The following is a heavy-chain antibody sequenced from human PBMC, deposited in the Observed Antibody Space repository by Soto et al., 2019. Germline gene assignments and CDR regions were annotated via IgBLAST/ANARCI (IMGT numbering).Heavy chain of an antibody. CDR2: INSDGSRT. Sequence: PGGSLRLSCAASGFTFSSYWMHWVRQAPGKGLVWVSRINSDGSRTSYADSVKGRFTIPRDNAKNKLYLQINMLSAYYMAVYYCARENGYDYVWGSWTNYYYCCMEVLRQVTTVT. D-gene: IGHD3-16*01. V-gene: IGHV3-74*01. CDR1: GFTFSSYW. J-gene: IGHJ6*02. CDR3: ARENGYDYVWGSWTNYYYCCMEV.